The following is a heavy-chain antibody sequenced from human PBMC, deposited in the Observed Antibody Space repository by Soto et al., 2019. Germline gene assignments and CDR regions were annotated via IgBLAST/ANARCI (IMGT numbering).Heavy chain of an antibody. J-gene: IGHJ4*02. V-gene: IGHV3-21*01. CDR2: ISSSSSYI. CDR3: ARDFASSGYYPGDY. D-gene: IGHD3-22*01. Sequence: GGSLRLSCAASGFTFSSYSMNWVRQAPGKGLEWVSSISSSSSYIYYADSVKGRFTISRDNAKNSLYLQMNSLRAEDTAVYYCARDFASSGYYPGDYWGQGTLGTASS. CDR1: GFTFSSYS.